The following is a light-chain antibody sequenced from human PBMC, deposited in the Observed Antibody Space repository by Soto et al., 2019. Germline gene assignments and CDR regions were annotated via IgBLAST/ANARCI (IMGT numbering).Light chain of an antibody. J-gene: IGLJ2*01. CDR2: EVF. CDR1: SSDVGGYNY. Sequence: QSALTQPASVSGSPGQSITISCTGTSSDVGGYNYVSWYQHHAGKAPNLMIYEVFNRPAGVSHRFSGSKSGNTASLTISGRQAEDEGDYYCTSYASTTTHVVFGGGTKLTVL. CDR3: TSYASTTTHVV. V-gene: IGLV2-14*01.